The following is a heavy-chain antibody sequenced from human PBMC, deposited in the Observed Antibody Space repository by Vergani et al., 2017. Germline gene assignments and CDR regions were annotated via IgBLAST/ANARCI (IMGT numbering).Heavy chain of an antibody. J-gene: IGHJ4*02. V-gene: IGHV3-23*01. CDR3: ARDGASHCSSTSCYPTFDY. Sequence: EVRLLESGGGLVQPGGSLRLSCAASGFTFTNFAMTWVRQAPGEGLEWVSGISGSGGFTYYADSVKGRFTISRDNAKNSLYLQMNSLRAEDTAVYYCARDGASHCSSTSCYPTFDYWGQGTLVTVSS. CDR2: ISGSGGFT. CDR1: GFTFTNFA. D-gene: IGHD2-2*01.